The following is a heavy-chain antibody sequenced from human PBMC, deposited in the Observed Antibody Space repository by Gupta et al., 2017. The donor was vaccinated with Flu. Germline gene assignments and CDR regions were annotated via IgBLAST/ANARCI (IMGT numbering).Heavy chain of an antibody. V-gene: IGHV3-30*18. CDR2: ISYDGAYK. D-gene: IGHD2-15*01. J-gene: IGHJ4*02. Sequence: QVQLVESGGGVVQPGRSLRLPCAVSGFTFRTYGMHWVRQAPGQGLEWVAVISYDGAYKHYADSVKGRFTISRDNSKNTLYLQMNSLRAEDTAVYYCAKDQREFCSGGDCYPQIFHYWGQGTLATVSS. CDR3: AKDQREFCSGGDCYPQIFHY. CDR1: GFTFRTYG.